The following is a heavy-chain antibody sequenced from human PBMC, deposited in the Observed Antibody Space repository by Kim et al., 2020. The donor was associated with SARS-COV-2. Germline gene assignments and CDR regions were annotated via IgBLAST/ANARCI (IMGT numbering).Heavy chain of an antibody. CDR2: IYSGGSST. CDR3: AKVEREDYFDY. V-gene: IGHV3-23*03. J-gene: IGHJ4*02. Sequence: GGSLRLSCAASGFTFSSYTMSWVRQAPGKGLEWVSVIYSGGSSTYYADSVKGRFTISRDNSKNTLYLQMNSLRAEDTAVYYCAKVEREDYFDYWGQGTLV. CDR1: GFTFSSYT.